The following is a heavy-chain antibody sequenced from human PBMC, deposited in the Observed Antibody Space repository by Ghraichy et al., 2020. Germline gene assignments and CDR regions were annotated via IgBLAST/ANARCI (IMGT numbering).Heavy chain of an antibody. CDR3: ARDRPHDSWSGDGGFDY. CDR1: GFTFNTYG. CDR2: ISSSTFTI. Sequence: GGSLRLSCAASGFTFNTYGMNWVRQAPGKGLEWVSYISSSTFTIYYADSAKGRFTISRDNANDSLYLQMESLRDEDTAVYYCARDRPHDSWSGDGGFDYWGQGTLVTVSS. J-gene: IGHJ4*02. V-gene: IGHV3-48*02. D-gene: IGHD3-3*01.